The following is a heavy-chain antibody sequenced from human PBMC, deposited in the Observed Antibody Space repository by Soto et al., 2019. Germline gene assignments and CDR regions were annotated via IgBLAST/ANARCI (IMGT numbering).Heavy chain of an antibody. CDR2: ISAYNGNT. D-gene: IGHD6-13*01. J-gene: IGHJ6*02. V-gene: IGHV1-18*01. CDR1: GYTFTSYG. Sequence: ASVKVSCKASGYTFTSYGISWVRQAPGQGLEWMGWISAYNGNTNYAQKLQGRVTMTTDTSTSTAYMELGSLRSDDTAVYYCARDTSIAAEGYYYYGMDVWGQGTTVTVSS. CDR3: ARDTSIAAEGYYYYGMDV.